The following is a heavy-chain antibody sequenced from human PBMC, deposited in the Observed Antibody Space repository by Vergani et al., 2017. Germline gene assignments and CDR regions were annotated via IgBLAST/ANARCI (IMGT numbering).Heavy chain of an antibody. V-gene: IGHV3-49*04. J-gene: IGHJ6*04. Sequence: EVHLVESGGGLVQPGRSLRLSCSGSGFTLGDYAMTWVRQAPGKGLEWVAFIWSKPYGGTTEYAASVKGRFTISRDNAKNSLYLQMNSLRAEDTAVYYCARDRGGHMDVWGKGTSVTVSS. CDR1: GFTLGDYA. CDR3: ARDRGGHMDV. CDR2: IWSKPYGGTT. D-gene: IGHD3-10*01.